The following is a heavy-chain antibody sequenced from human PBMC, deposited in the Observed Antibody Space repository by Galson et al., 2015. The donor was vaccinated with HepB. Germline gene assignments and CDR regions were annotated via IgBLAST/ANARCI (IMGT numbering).Heavy chain of an antibody. CDR1: GYTFTAYY. CDR3: ARGGVGYCDSTDCYHAFDI. CDR2: INPNSGAT. V-gene: IGHV1-2*02. J-gene: IGHJ3*02. Sequence: SVKVSCKASGYTFTAYYIHWVRQAPGQGLEWMGWINPNSGATNAAHQFQGRVAMTRGPSIGTAYLELSGLTSDDTAVYYCARGGVGYCDSTDCYHAFDIWGQGTLATVSS. D-gene: IGHD2-2*01.